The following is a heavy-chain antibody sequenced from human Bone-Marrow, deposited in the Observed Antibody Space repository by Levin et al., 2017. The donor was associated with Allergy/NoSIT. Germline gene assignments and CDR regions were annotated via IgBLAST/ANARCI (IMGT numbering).Heavy chain of an antibody. CDR1: TFTFSSYA. V-gene: IGHV3-23*01. J-gene: IGHJ3*01. D-gene: IGHD2/OR15-2a*01. Sequence: PGESLKISCAASTFTFSSYAMSWVRQAPGKGLEWVSTITGSGGGTENADSVKGRFTISRDNAKNSLNLQVSSLRAEDTAVYHCVRGIIGDVRVAHKEAFDVWGQGTMVTVSS. CDR3: VRGIIGDVRVAHKEAFDV. CDR2: ITGSGGGT.